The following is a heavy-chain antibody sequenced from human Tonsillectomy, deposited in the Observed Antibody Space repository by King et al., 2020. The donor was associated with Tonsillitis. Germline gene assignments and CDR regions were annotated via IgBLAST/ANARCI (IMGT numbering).Heavy chain of an antibody. V-gene: IGHV1-18*01. J-gene: IGHJ6*03. CDR2: ISAYNGNT. CDR3: ARGGKRGSSYYMDV. D-gene: IGHD4-23*01. CDR1: NNTFSSYG. Sequence: QLVQSGAEVKKPGASVKVSCEASNNTFSSYGISWVRQAPGQGLEWMGWISAYNGNTNYAQKLLGRVTMTTDTSTSTAYMELRSLRSDDTAVYYCARGGKRGSSYYMDVWGKGTTVTVSS.